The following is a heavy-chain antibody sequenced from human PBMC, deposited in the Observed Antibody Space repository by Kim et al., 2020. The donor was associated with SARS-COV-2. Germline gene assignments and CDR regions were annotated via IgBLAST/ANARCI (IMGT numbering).Heavy chain of an antibody. J-gene: IGHJ6*02. CDR1: GGTFSSYA. CDR3: ARDRGYCSGGSCYYYGMDV. Sequence: SVKVSCKASGGTFSSYAISWVRQAPGQGLEWMGGIIPIFGTANYAQKFQGRVTITADESTSTAYMELSSLRSEDTAVYYCARDRGYCSGGSCYYYGMDVWGQGTTVTVSS. V-gene: IGHV1-69*13. CDR2: IIPIFGTA. D-gene: IGHD2-15*01.